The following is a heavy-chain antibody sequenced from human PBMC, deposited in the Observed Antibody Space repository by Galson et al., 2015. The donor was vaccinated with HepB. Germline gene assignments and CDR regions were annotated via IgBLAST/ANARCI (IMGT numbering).Heavy chain of an antibody. CDR3: ARWRWELLGFDP. CDR2: IYYSGST. CDR1: GGSISSSSYY. V-gene: IGHV4-39*01. D-gene: IGHD1-26*01. Sequence: SETLSLTCTVSGGSISSSSYYWGWIRQPPGKGLEWIGCIYYSGSTYYNPSLKSRVTISVDTSKNQFSLKLSSVTAADTAVYYCARWRWELLGFDPWGQGTLVTVSS. J-gene: IGHJ5*02.